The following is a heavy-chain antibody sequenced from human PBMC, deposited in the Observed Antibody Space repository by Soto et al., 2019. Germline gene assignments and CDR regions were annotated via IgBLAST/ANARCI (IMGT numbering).Heavy chain of an antibody. J-gene: IGHJ6*02. Sequence: GASVKVSCKASGGTFSSYSIGWVRQAPGKGLEWMGGIIPIFGTANYAQKFQGRVTITADESTSTAYMELSSLRSEDTAVYYCARVITGDYLYYYGMDVWGQGTTVTVSS. CDR2: IIPIFGTA. CDR1: GGTFSSYS. V-gene: IGHV1-69*13. D-gene: IGHD4-17*01. CDR3: ARVITGDYLYYYGMDV.